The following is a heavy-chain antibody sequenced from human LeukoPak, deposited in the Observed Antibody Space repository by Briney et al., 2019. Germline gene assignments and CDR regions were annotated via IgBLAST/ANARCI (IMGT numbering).Heavy chain of an antibody. Sequence: SETLSLTCTVSGGSLSSFYWSWVRQPPGKGLEWIGYIYYSGSTNYNPSLKSRVTISVDTSKNQFSLKLSSVTAADTAVYYCASGRAFDIWGQGTMVTVSS. J-gene: IGHJ3*02. CDR2: IYYSGST. CDR1: GGSLSSFY. V-gene: IGHV4-59*08. D-gene: IGHD2-15*01. CDR3: ASGRAFDI.